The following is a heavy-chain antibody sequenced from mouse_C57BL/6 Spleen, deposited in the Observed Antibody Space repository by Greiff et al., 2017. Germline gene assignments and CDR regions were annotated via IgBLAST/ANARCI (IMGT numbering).Heavy chain of an antibody. CDR1: GFNIKDDY. CDR2: IDPENGDT. J-gene: IGHJ3*01. CDR3: TTGDGNPAWFAY. Sequence: VQLQQSGAELVRPGASVKLSCTASGFNIKDDYMHWVKQRPEQGLEWIGWIDPENGDTEYASKFQGKATITADTSSNTAYLQLSSLTSEDTAVYYCTTGDGNPAWFAYWGQGTLVTVSA. V-gene: IGHV14-4*01. D-gene: IGHD2-1*01.